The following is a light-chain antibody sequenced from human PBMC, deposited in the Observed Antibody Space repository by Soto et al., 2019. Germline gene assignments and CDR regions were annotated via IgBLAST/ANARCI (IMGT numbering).Light chain of an antibody. CDR2: WAS. V-gene: IGKV4-1*01. CDR1: QSVLYSSNNKNY. J-gene: IGKJ3*01. CDR3: QQYYSTPS. Sequence: DIVMTQSPDSLAVSLGERATINCKSSQSVLYSSNNKNYLAWYQQTPGQPPKLLIYWASTRESGVPNRFSGSGSATDFTLTISSLQAEDVAVYYCQQYYSTPSFGPGTKVDIK.